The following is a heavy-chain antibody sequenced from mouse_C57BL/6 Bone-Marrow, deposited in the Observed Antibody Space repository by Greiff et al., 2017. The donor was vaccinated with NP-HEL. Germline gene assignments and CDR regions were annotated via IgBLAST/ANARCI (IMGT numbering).Heavy chain of an antibody. CDR1: GYTFTSYG. CDR2: IYPRSGNT. Sequence: QVQLQQSGAELARPGASVKLSCKASGYTFTSYGISWVKQRTGQGLEWIGEIYPRSGNTYYNEKFKGKATLTADKSSSTAYMELRCLTSEDSAVYFCARPGQLRPTSFAYWGQGTLVTVSA. CDR3: ARPGQLRPTSFAY. J-gene: IGHJ3*01. D-gene: IGHD3-2*02. V-gene: IGHV1-81*01.